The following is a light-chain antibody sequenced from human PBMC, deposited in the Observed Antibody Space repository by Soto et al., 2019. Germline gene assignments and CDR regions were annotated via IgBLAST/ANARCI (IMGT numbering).Light chain of an antibody. J-gene: IGKJ1*01. Sequence: EIVMTQSPATLSVSPGERATLSCRASQSVSSNLAWYQQKPGQAPRLLIYDASTRATGIPARFSGRGSGTEFTLTISSLQSEDFAVYSCHQYHNWTFGQGTKWIS. CDR2: DAS. CDR3: HQYHNWT. V-gene: IGKV3-15*01. CDR1: QSVSSN.